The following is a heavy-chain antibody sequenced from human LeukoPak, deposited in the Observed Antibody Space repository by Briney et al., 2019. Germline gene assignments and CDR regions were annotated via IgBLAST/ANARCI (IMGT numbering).Heavy chain of an antibody. CDR2: ISYRGRT. CDR3: ARDRSGSYYTFDI. CDR1: DAYIGSSF. V-gene: IGHV4-59*13. J-gene: IGHJ3*02. Sequence: SETLSLTCSISDAYIGSSFWSWIRLPPGKGLEWIGSISYRGRTNYSPSLKSRATISMDTSKSQLSLVLTSVTAADTALYYWARDRSGSYYTFDIWGQGTMVTVSS. D-gene: IGHD1-26*01.